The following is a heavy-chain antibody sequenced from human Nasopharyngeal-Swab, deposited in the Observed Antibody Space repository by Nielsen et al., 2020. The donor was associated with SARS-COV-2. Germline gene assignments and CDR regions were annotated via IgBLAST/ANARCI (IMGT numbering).Heavy chain of an antibody. J-gene: IGHJ6*02. CDR2: ISAYNGNT. V-gene: IGHV1-18*01. CDR3: ARDRRTTYYYYGMDV. CDR1: GYTFTSYG. Sequence: ASVKVSCKASGYTFTSYGISWVRQAPGQGLEWMGWISAYNGNTNYAQKLQGRVTMTIDTSTSTAYMELRSLRSDDTAVYYCARDRRTTYYYYGMDVWGQGTTVTVSS. D-gene: IGHD1-7*01.